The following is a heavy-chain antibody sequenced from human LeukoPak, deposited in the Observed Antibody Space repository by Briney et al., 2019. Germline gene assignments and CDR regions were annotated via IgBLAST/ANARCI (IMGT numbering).Heavy chain of an antibody. CDR2: FTGSSGRT. V-gene: IGHV3-23*01. D-gene: IGHD3-22*01. CDR3: AKRGHYDSSNSYAPFDH. Sequence: PGGSLRLSCAASGFTFSRYAMSWGRQAPGKGLEWVSAFTGSSGRTYYADSVEGRFTISRDNSKNTLSLQMNSLRADDTAVYYCAKRGHYDSSNSYAPFDHWGQGTLVTVSS. J-gene: IGHJ4*02. CDR1: GFTFSRYA.